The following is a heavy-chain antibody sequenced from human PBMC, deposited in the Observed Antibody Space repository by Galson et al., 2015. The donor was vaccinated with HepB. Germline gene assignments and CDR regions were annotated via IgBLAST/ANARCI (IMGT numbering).Heavy chain of an antibody. Sequence: SVKVSCKASGYTFTSDDINWVRQATGQGLEWVGWMNPNSGSTGYAQKFQGRVSLTRNTSTSTAYMELRSLRFEDTGVYYCARRRVSMVRGARLPWFDPWGQGTLVTVSS. D-gene: IGHD3-10*01. J-gene: IGHJ5*02. CDR2: MNPNSGST. CDR1: GYTFTSDD. V-gene: IGHV1-8*01. CDR3: ARRRVSMVRGARLPWFDP.